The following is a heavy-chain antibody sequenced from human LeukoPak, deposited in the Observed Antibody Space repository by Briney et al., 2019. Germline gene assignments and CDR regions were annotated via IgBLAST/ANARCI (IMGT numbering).Heavy chain of an antibody. Sequence: GGFLRLSCAASGFTFSSYWMSWVRQAPGKGLEWVANIKQDGSEKYYVDSVKGRFTISRDNAKNSLYLQMNSLRAEDTAVYYCAREFGYQLEDAFDIWGQGTMVTVSS. CDR1: GFTFSSYW. CDR3: AREFGYQLEDAFDI. CDR2: IKQDGSEK. J-gene: IGHJ3*02. V-gene: IGHV3-7*03. D-gene: IGHD2-2*01.